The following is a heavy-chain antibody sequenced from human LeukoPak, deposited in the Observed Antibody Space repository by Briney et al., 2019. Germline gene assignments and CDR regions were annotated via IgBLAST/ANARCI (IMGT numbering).Heavy chain of an antibody. CDR2: IYYSGST. CDR1: GGSISSYY. V-gene: IGHV4-59*08. D-gene: IGHD3-22*01. J-gene: IGHJ3*02. CDR3: ARHLITMIVVAPSAFDI. Sequence: PSETLSLTCTVSGGSISSYYWSWIRQPPGKGLEWIGYIYYSGSTNYNPSLKSRVTISVDTSKNQFSLKLSSVTAADTAVYYCARHLITMIVVAPSAFDIWGQGTMVTVSS.